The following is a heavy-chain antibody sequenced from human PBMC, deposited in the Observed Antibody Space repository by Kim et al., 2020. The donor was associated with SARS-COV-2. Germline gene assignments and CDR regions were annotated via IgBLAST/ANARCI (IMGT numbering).Heavy chain of an antibody. CDR1: GFTFSSYG. V-gene: IGHV3-30*18. Sequence: GGSLRLSCAASGFTFSSYGMHWVRQAPGKGLEWVAVISYDGSNKYYADSVKGRFTISRDNSKNTLYLQMNSLRAEDTAVYYCAKVDILGRFWGIFGVVIWTPDYWGQGTLVTVSS. J-gene: IGHJ4*02. CDR3: AKVDILGRFWGIFGVVIWTPDY. CDR2: ISYDGSNK. D-gene: IGHD3-3*01.